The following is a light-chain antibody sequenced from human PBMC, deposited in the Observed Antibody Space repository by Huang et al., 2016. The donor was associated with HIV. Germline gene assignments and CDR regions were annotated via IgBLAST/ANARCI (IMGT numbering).Light chain of an antibody. CDR1: QSVGSN. CDR3: QQHNSSPRA. J-gene: IGKJ1*01. CDR2: AAC. V-gene: IGKV3-15*01. Sequence: EIVMTQSPATLSVSPGERATLSCRASQSVGSNLAWYQQRRGQAPRLLLYAACTGSTVIPARFSGSGSGTQFTPTVSSLRSDEFAVYCCQQHNSSPRAFGQGTMV.